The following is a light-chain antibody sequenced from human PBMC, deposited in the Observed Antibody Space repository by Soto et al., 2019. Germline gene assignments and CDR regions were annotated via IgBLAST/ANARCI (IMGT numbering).Light chain of an antibody. CDR3: LQVANFHRT. J-gene: IGKJ1*01. CDR1: QDINSR. Sequence: DIQMTQSPSSVSASVGDTVTITCRASQDINSRLAWFQQQPGRPPKYVIQAATMLQSGFPSRFAGSGSGRDFTLTIHTLQHEDSETYYCLQVANFHRTLGQGTKVDIK. V-gene: IGKV1-12*01. CDR2: AAT.